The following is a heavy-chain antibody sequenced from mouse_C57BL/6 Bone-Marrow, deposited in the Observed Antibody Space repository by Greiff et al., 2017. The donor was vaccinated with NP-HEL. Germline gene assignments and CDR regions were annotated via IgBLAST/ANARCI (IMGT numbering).Heavy chain of an antibody. CDR2: INPGSGGT. V-gene: IGHV1-54*01. J-gene: IGHJ1*03. CDR3: ARSGYYGSGGYFDV. CDR1: GYAFTNYL. D-gene: IGHD1-1*01. Sequence: VMLVESGAELVRPGTSVKVSCKASGYAFTNYLIEWVKQRPGQGLEWIGVINPGSGGTNYNEKFKGKATLTADKSSSTAYMQLSSLTSEDSAVYFCARSGYYGSGGYFDVRGTGTTVTVSS.